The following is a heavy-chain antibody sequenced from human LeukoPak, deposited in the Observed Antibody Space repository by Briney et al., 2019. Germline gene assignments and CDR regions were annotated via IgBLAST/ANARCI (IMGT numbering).Heavy chain of an antibody. CDR1: GFTFSSYS. D-gene: IGHD5-18*01. V-gene: IGHV3-21*06. CDR3: ARGVDTAMVDY. Sequence: GGSLRLSCAASGFTFSSYSMNWVRQAPGKGLEWVSSIASNSGHVFYADSVKGRFTISRDNAKNSLDLQMNSLRAEDTAVYYCARGVDTAMVDYWGQGTLVTVSS. J-gene: IGHJ4*02. CDR2: IASNSGHV.